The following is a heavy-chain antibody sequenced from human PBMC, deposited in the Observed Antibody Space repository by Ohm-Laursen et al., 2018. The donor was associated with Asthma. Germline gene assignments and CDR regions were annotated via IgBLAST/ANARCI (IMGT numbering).Heavy chain of an antibody. D-gene: IGHD4-23*01. CDR1: GFTFSSYA. Sequence: SLRLSCSASGFTFSSYAMHWVRQAPGKGLEWVAVISYDGSNKYYADSVKGRFTISRDNSKNTLYLQMNSLRAEDTAVYYCARDWNYGGKAPLHYWGQGTLVTVSS. CDR3: ARDWNYGGKAPLHY. V-gene: IGHV3-30*04. J-gene: IGHJ4*02. CDR2: ISYDGSNK.